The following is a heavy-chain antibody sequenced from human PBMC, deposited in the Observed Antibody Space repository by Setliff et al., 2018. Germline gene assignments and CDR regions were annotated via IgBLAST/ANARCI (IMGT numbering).Heavy chain of an antibody. CDR3: ARDQGYCGSASCYAQIWFDP. J-gene: IGHJ5*02. D-gene: IGHD2-2*01. CDR2: IYSSGST. V-gene: IGHV4-4*08. Sequence: SETLSLTCTVSGGSISSYYWSWIRQPPGKGLEWIGYIYSSGSTNYNPSLKSRVTISVDTSKNQLSLKLSSVTAADTAVYYCARDQGYCGSASCYAQIWFDPWGQGTLVTVSS. CDR1: GGSISSYY.